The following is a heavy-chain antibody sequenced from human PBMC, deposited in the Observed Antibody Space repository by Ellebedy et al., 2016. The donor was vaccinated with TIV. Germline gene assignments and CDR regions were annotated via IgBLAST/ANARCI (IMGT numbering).Heavy chain of an antibody. D-gene: IGHD1-26*01. V-gene: IGHV1-2*02. CDR2: IHPSGGST. CDR1: GYTFTGYY. CDR3: ARGGSGSYPDPVDY. J-gene: IGHJ4*02. Sequence: ASVKVSCKASGYTFTGYYMHWVRQAPGQGLEWMGMIHPSGGSTSYAQEFQGRVTMTRDASISTAYMELSRLRSDDTAVYYCARGGSGSYPDPVDYWGQGTLVTVSS.